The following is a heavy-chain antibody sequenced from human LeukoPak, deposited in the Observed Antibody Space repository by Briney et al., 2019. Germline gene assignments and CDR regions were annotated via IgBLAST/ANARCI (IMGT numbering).Heavy chain of an antibody. CDR3: AREASPKRVVPAVNWFDP. Sequence: SETLSLTCAVYGGSFSGYYWSWIRQPPGKGLEWIGEINHSGSTNYNPSLKSRVTISVDTSKNQFSLKLSSATAADTAVYYCAREASPKRVVPAVNWFDPWGQGTLVTVSS. CDR1: GGSFSGYY. J-gene: IGHJ5*02. V-gene: IGHV4-34*01. D-gene: IGHD2-2*01. CDR2: INHSGST.